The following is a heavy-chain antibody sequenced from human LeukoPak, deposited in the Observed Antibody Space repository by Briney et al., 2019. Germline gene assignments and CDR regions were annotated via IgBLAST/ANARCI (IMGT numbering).Heavy chain of an antibody. CDR3: AREYCSGGSCYKGGIDY. D-gene: IGHD2-15*01. Sequence: GGSLRLSCAASGFTFSSYSMNWVRQAPGKGLEWVSSISSSSSYIYYADSVKGRFTISRDNAKHSLYLQMNSLRAEDTAVYYCAREYCSGGSCYKGGIDYWGQGTLVTVSS. CDR1: GFTFSSYS. V-gene: IGHV3-21*04. CDR2: ISSSSSYI. J-gene: IGHJ4*02.